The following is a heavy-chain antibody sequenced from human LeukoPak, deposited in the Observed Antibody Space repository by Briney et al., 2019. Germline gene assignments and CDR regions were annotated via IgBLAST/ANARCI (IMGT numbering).Heavy chain of an antibody. D-gene: IGHD1-1*01. J-gene: IGHJ5*02. CDR3: ARQGGRGLYTDYNWFDP. CDR1: GGSISSYY. CDR2: IYYSGST. Sequence: SETLSLTCTVSGGSISSYYWSWIRQPPGKGLEWIGYIYYSGSTNYNPSLKSRVTISVDTSKNQFSLKLSSVTAADTAVYYCARQGGRGLYTDYNWFDPWGQGTLVTVSS. V-gene: IGHV4-59*08.